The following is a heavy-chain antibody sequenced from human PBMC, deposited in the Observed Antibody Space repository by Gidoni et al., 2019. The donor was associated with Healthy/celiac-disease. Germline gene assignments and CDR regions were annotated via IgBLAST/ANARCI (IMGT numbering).Heavy chain of an antibody. CDR1: GFTFSSYG. V-gene: IGHV3-30*18. CDR2: ISYDGSNK. CDR3: AKGRGLNAFDI. D-gene: IGHD3-10*01. Sequence: QVQLVESGGGVGQPGRSLRLSCSASGFTFSSYGMHWVRQAPGKGLEWVVVISYDGSNKYYADSGKCRFTISRDNSKNTLYLQMNSLRAEDTAVYYCAKGRGLNAFDIWGQGTMVTVSS. J-gene: IGHJ3*02.